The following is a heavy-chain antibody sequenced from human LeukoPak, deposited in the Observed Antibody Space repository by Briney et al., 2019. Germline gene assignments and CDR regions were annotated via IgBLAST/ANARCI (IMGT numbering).Heavy chain of an antibody. J-gene: IGHJ4*02. Sequence: GGSLRLSCAASGFTFSSYSMNWVRQAPGKGLEWVSSISSSSSYIYYADSVKGRFTISRDNAKNSLYLQMNSLRAEDTAVYYCARDSGGYYGSGSYYGYWGQGTLVTVSS. CDR1: GFTFSSYS. D-gene: IGHD3-10*01. V-gene: IGHV3-21*01. CDR3: ARDSGGYYGSGSYYGY. CDR2: ISSSSSYI.